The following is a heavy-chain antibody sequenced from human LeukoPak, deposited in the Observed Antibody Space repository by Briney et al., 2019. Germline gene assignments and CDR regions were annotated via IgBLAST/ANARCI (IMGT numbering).Heavy chain of an antibody. CDR3: ASRKRGYSGYGLGY. J-gene: IGHJ4*02. CDR1: GFTFSSYV. CDR2: ISGSGGST. Sequence: GGSLRLSCAASGFTFSSYVMNWVRQAPGKGLEWVSAISGSGGSTFYADSVKGRFTISRDNSKNTLYLQMNSLRAEDTAVYYCASRKRGYSGYGLGYWGQGTLVTVSS. D-gene: IGHD5-12*01. V-gene: IGHV3-23*01.